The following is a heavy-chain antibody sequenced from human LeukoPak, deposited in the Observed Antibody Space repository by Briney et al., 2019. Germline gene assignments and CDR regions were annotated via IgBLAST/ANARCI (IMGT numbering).Heavy chain of an antibody. CDR3: ARGILAAAVDY. D-gene: IGHD6-13*01. CDR2: IYYSGST. J-gene: IGHJ4*02. Sequence: PSETLSLTCTVSGGSISSYYWSWIRQPPGKGLEWIGYIYYSGSTNYNPSLKSRVTISVDTSKNQFSLKLSSVAAADTAVYYCARGILAAAVDYWGQGTLVTVSS. V-gene: IGHV4-59*01. CDR1: GGSISSYY.